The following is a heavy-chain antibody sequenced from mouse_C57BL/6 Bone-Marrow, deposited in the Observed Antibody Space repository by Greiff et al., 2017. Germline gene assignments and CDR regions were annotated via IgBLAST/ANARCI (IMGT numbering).Heavy chain of an antibody. J-gene: IGHJ4*01. CDR3: ARKRENPYAMDY. CDR2: INPNNGGT. V-gene: IGHV1-26*01. CDR1: GYTFTDYY. Sequence: EVQLQQSGPELVKPGASVKISCKASGYTFTDYYMNWVKQSHGKSLEWIGDINPNNGGTSYNQKFKGKATLTVDKSSSTAYMELRSLTSEDSAVYYCARKRENPYAMDYWGQGTSVTVSS.